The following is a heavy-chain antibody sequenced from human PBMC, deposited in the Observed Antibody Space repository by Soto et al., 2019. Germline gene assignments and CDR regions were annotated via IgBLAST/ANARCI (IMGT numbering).Heavy chain of an antibody. J-gene: IGHJ4*02. D-gene: IGHD3-22*01. V-gene: IGHV1-69*13. CDR2: IIPIFDTA. CDR3: ARTYRITMIVVAPLEY. Sequence: SVKVSCKASGGTFSSYAISWVRQAPGQGLEWMGGIIPIFDTANYAQMFQGRVTITADESTGTAYMELSSLRSEDTAVYYCARTYRITMIVVAPLEYWGEGTLVTVSS. CDR1: GGTFSSYA.